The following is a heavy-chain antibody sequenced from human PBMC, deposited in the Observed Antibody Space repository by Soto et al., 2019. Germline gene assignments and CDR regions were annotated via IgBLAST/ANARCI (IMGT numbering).Heavy chain of an antibody. CDR3: AHIGYSSSWYVIDYYYGMDV. J-gene: IGHJ6*02. D-gene: IGHD6-13*01. CDR2: IYWDGDK. V-gene: IGHV2-5*08. Sequence: TLCLTYTVSGGSLTGYYWSWIRQPPGKALEWLALIYWDGDKRYSPSLKSRLTITKDTSKNQVVLTMTNMDPVDTATYYCAHIGYSSSWYVIDYYYGMDVWGQGTTVTVSS. CDR1: GGSLTGYYWS.